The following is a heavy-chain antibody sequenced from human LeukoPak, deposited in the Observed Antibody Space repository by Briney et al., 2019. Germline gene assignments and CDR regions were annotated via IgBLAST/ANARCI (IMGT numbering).Heavy chain of an antibody. D-gene: IGHD3-22*01. Sequence: AGGSLRLSCAASGFTFSSYEMNWVRQAPGKGLEWVANIKQDGSEKYYVDSVKGRFTISRDNAKNSLYLQMNSLRAEDTAVYYCVRESVYYDSSAYYNVLDYWGQGTLVTVSS. CDR2: IKQDGSEK. CDR3: VRESVYYDSSAYYNVLDY. J-gene: IGHJ4*02. CDR1: GFTFSSYE. V-gene: IGHV3-7*01.